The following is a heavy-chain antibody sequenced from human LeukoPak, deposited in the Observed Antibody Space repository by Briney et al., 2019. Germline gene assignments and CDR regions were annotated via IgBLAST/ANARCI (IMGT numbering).Heavy chain of an antibody. CDR3: AREGVRFLDWFDP. CDR1: GGSISSYY. D-gene: IGHD3-3*01. J-gene: IGHJ5*02. V-gene: IGHV4-59*01. CDR2: IYYSGST. Sequence: PSETLSLTCTVSGGSISSYYWSWIRQPPGKGLEWIGYIYYSGSTNYNPSLKSRVTISVDTSKNQLSLKLGSVTAADTAVYYCAREGVRFLDWFDPWGQGTLVTVSS.